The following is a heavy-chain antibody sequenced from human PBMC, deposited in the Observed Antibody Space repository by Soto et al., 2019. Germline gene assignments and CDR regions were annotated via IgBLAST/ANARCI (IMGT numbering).Heavy chain of an antibody. J-gene: IGHJ2*01. Sequence: GGSLRLSCAASGFTFRSLWMHWVRQAPGKGLMWVSRITNDGSATDYADSVRGRFTISRDNAENMLYLQLNNLRADDTAVYYCARDAAPGYFDLWGRGTLVTVSS. CDR1: GFTFRSLW. CDR2: ITNDGSAT. V-gene: IGHV3-74*01. CDR3: ARDAAPGYFDL. D-gene: IGHD6-25*01.